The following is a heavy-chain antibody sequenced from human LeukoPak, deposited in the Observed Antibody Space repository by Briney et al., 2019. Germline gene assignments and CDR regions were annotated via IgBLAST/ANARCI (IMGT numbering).Heavy chain of an antibody. Sequence: GASVKVSCKASGGTFSSYAISWVRQAPGQGLEWMGGIIPIFGTANYAQKFQGRVTITTDESTSTAYMELSSLRSEDTAVYYCARGGLIAARPGPIDYRGQGTLVTVSS. CDR2: IIPIFGTA. J-gene: IGHJ4*02. CDR3: ARGGLIAARPGPIDY. V-gene: IGHV1-69*05. D-gene: IGHD6-6*01. CDR1: GGTFSSYA.